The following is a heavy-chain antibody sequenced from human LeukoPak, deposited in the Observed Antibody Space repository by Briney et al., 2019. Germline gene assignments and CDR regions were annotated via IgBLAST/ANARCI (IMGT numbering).Heavy chain of an antibody. CDR2: FDPEDGET. CDR1: GYTLTELS. CDR3: ARGYDYVWGSYRLDY. D-gene: IGHD3-16*02. V-gene: IGHV1-24*01. J-gene: IGHJ4*02. Sequence: ASVKVSCKVSGYTLTELSMHWVRQAPGKGLEWMGGFDPEDGETIYAQKFQGRVTITADESTSTAYMELSSLRSEDTAVYYCARGYDYVWGSYRLDYWGQGTLVTVSS.